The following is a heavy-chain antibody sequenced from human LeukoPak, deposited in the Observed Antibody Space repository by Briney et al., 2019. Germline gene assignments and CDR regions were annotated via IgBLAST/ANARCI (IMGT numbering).Heavy chain of an antibody. J-gene: IGHJ4*02. CDR3: ARDPEYGDYVFEVVDY. V-gene: IGHV3-23*01. Sequence: GSLILSCAASGFTFSSYAMSWGRQAPGKGVEWVSGLSGSGGSPYYADSVKGRFTISRDNAKNSLYLQMNSLRAEDTAVYYCARDPEYGDYVFEVVDYWGQGTLVTVSS. CDR1: GFTFSSYA. D-gene: IGHD4-17*01. CDR2: LSGSGGSP.